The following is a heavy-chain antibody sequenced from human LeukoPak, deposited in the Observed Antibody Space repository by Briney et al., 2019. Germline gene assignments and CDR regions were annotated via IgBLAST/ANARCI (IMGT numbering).Heavy chain of an antibody. CDR3: ARGGYYYNPDY. CDR1: GGSISSYY. J-gene: IGHJ4*02. CDR2: IYYSGST. Sequence: SETLSLTCTVSGGSISSYYWSWVRQPPGKGLEWIGYIYYSGSTNYNPSLKSRGTISVDTSKNQFSLKLSSVTAADTAVYYCARGGYYYNPDYWGQGTLVTVSS. V-gene: IGHV4-59*01. D-gene: IGHD3-22*01.